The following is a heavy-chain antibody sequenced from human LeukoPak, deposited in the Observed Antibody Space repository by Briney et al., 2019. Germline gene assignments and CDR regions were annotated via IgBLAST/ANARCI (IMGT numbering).Heavy chain of an antibody. CDR2: MNPNSGNT. CDR3: ASNSYSSSWYYYYGMDV. D-gene: IGHD6-13*01. J-gene: IGHJ6*02. Sequence: ASVKVSCKASGYTFTSYDINWVRQATGQGLEWMGWMNPNSGNTGYAQKFQGRVTMTRNTSISTAYMELSSLRSEDTAVYYCASNSYSSSWYYYYGMDVWGQGTTVTVSS. V-gene: IGHV1-8*01. CDR1: GYTFTSYD.